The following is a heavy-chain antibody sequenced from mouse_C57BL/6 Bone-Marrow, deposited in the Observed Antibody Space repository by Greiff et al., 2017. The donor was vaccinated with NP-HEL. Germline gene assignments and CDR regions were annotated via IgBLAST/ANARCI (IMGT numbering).Heavy chain of an antibody. Sequence: EVMLVESGGGLVQPGGSMKLSCVASGFTFSNYWMNWVRQSPEKGLEWVAQIRLKSDNYATHYAESVKGRFTISRDDSKSSVYLQMNNLRAEDTGIYYCTTAQAPKPYFDYWGQGTTLTVSS. CDR2: IRLKSDNYAT. CDR3: TTAQAPKPYFDY. J-gene: IGHJ2*01. D-gene: IGHD3-2*02. CDR1: GFTFSNYW. V-gene: IGHV6-3*01.